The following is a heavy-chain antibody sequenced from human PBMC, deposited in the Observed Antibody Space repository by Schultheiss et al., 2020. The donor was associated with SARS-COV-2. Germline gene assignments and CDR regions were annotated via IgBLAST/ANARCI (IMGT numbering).Heavy chain of an antibody. D-gene: IGHD6-6*01. V-gene: IGHV3-11*04. CDR3: ARLLGIAARRVFDY. J-gene: IGHJ4*02. CDR1: GFTFSDHY. Sequence: GGSLRLSCAASGFTFSDHYMDWVRQAPGKGLEWVSSISSSSSTIYYADSVKGRFTISRDNAKNSLYLQMNSLRAEDTAVYYCARLLGIAARRVFDYWGQGTLVTVSS. CDR2: ISSSSSTI.